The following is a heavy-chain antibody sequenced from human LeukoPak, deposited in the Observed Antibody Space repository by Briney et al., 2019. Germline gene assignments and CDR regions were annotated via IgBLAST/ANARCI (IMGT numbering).Heavy chain of an antibody. CDR3: ARDSSGWGGNNWFDP. CDR1: GFNVISRY. Sequence: PGGSLRLSCAVSGFNVISRYMSWVRQAPGKGLEWVSVINSANDTFYTDSVKGRFTVSRDNSKNTSYLEMNSLKDEDTAVYYCARDSSGWGGNNWFDPWGQGTLVTVSS. V-gene: IGHV3-66*02. CDR2: INSANDT. J-gene: IGHJ5*02. D-gene: IGHD6-19*01.